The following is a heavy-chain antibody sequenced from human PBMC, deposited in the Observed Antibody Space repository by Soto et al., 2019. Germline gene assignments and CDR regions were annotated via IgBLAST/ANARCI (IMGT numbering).Heavy chain of an antibody. CDR2: IIPLLDIT. CDR1: GGAFTNDI. J-gene: IGHJ4*01. CDR3: ARDSSIGRTFSGDDAIDY. D-gene: IGHD5-12*01. Sequence: QVQLVQSGAEVKKPGSSVKVSCKASGGAFTNDIITWVRQAPGQGLEWMGRIIPLLDITNYAQEIQGRVTITPGKSTSNAYIVLNSLISEDTAVYYCARDSSIGRTFSGDDAIDYWGHGTLVTVAS. V-gene: IGHV1-69*04.